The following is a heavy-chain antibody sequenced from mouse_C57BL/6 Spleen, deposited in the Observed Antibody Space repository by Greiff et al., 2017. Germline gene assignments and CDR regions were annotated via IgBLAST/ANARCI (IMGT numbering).Heavy chain of an antibody. V-gene: IGHV5-9-1*02. CDR1: GFTFSSYA. CDR2: ISSGGDYI. J-gene: IGHJ4*01. Sequence: EVQRVESGEGLVKPGGSLKLSCAASGFTFSSYAMSWVRQTPEKRLEWVAYISSGGDYIYYADTVQGRFTISRDTARNTLYLQMSSLKSEDTAMXYCTRDRGRITTVEAADAMDYWGQGTSVTVSS. CDR3: TRDRGRITTVEAADAMDY. D-gene: IGHD1-1*01.